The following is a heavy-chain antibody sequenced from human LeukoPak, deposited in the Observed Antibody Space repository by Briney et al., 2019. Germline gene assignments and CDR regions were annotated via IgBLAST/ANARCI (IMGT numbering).Heavy chain of an antibody. CDR1: GFTFSNYW. D-gene: IGHD2-2*01. V-gene: IGHV3-30*02. CDR2: IRYDGSNK. Sequence: GGSLRLSCAASGFTFSNYWMSWVRQAPGKGLEWVAFIRYDGSNKYYADSVKGRFTISRDNSKNTLYLQMNSLRDDDTAVYYCAKGTNIVVVASAPNNPSDHWGQGTLVTVSS. CDR3: AKGTNIVVVASAPNNPSDH. J-gene: IGHJ4*02.